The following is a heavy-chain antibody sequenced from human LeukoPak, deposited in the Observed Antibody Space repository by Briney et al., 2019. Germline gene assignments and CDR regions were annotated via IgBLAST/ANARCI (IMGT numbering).Heavy chain of an antibody. V-gene: IGHV1-18*01. J-gene: IGHJ4*02. CDR2: ISAYNGNT. CDR1: GYTFTSYG. Sequence: ASVKVSCKASGYTFTSYGISWVRQAPGQGLEWMGWISAYNGNTNYAQKLQGRVTMTTDTSTSTAYMELRSLRSDDTAVYYCARDSDYYDSSGHYALPTGYWGQGTLVTVSS. D-gene: IGHD3-22*01. CDR3: ARDSDYYDSSGHYALPTGY.